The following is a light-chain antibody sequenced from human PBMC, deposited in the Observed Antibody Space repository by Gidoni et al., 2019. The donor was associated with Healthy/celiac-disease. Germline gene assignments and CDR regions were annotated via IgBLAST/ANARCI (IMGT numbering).Light chain of an antibody. V-gene: IGKV1-5*03. Sequence: DIQMTQYPSTLSASVGDRVTITCRASQSISSWLAWYQQKPGKAPKLLIYKAASLESGVPSRFSGSGSATEFSLTISSLQPADFATYYCQQYNSYSYTFGQGTKLEIK. J-gene: IGKJ2*01. CDR1: QSISSW. CDR3: QQYNSYSYT. CDR2: KAA.